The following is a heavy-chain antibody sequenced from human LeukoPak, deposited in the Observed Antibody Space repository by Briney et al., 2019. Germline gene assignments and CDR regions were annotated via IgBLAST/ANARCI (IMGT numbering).Heavy chain of an antibody. D-gene: IGHD3-10*01. CDR1: GYTFASYG. CDR2: INAGNGNT. Sequence: GASVKVSCKASGYTFASYGFSWVRQAPGQRLEWMGWINAGNGNTKYSQKFQGRVTITRDTSASTAYMELSSLRSEDTAVYYCARDGLLWFGEFDYWGQGTLVTVSS. CDR3: ARDGLLWFGEFDY. V-gene: IGHV1-3*01. J-gene: IGHJ4*02.